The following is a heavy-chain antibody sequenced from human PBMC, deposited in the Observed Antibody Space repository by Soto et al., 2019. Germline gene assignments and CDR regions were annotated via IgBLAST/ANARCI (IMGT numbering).Heavy chain of an antibody. J-gene: IGHJ4*02. Sequence: SETLSLTCTVSGGSINIYYWSWIRQPPGKGLEWIGYIYSSGSTNYNPSLKSRVTISVDTSKSEFSLKLTSVTAADTAVYYCARFSGWYSAFDYWGQGTPVTVSS. CDR3: ARFSGWYSAFDY. D-gene: IGHD6-19*01. V-gene: IGHV4-59*01. CDR2: IYSSGST. CDR1: GGSINIYY.